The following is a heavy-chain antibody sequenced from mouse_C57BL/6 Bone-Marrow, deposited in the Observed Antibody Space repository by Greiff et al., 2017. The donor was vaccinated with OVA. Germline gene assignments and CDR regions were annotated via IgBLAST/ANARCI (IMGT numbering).Heavy chain of an antibody. V-gene: IGHV3-6*01. J-gene: IGHJ2*01. CDR1: GYSITSGYY. CDR3: ARRHYYGSSLDY. CDR2: ISYDGSN. Sequence: EVQLQQSGPGLVKPSQSLSLTCSVTGYSITSGYYWNWIRQFPGNKLEWMGYISYDGSNNYNPSLKNRISITRDTSKNQFFLKLNSVTTEDTATYYCARRHYYGSSLDYWGQGTTLTVSS. D-gene: IGHD1-1*01.